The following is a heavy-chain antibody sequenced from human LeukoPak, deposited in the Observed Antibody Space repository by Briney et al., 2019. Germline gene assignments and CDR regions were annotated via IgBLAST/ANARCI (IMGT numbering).Heavy chain of an antibody. D-gene: IGHD2-2*01. CDR3: ASGEGYCSSTSCYQALDY. J-gene: IGHJ4*02. CDR1: GGSISSGGYS. V-gene: IGHV4-30-2*01. CDR2: IYHSGST. Sequence: SETLSLTCAVSGGSISSGGYSWRWIRQPPGKGLEWVGYIYHSGSTYYNPTLKSRVTISVDRSKNQFSLKLSSVTAADTAVYYCASGEGYCSSTSCYQALDYWGQGTLVTVSS.